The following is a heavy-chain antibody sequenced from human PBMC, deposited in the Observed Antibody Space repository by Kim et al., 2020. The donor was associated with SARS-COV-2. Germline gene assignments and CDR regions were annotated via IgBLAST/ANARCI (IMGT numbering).Heavy chain of an antibody. CDR1: GYTFTSYG. D-gene: IGHD1-26*01. J-gene: IGHJ6*02. V-gene: IGHV1-18*01. CDR3: ARDMYPYSGSSPGYYYYYYGMDV. Sequence: ASVKVSCKASGYTFTSYGISWVRQAPGQGLEWMGWISAYNGNTNYAQKLQGRVTMTTDTSTSTAYMELRSLRSDDTAVYYCARDMYPYSGSSPGYYYYYYGMDVWGQGTTVTVSS. CDR2: ISAYNGNT.